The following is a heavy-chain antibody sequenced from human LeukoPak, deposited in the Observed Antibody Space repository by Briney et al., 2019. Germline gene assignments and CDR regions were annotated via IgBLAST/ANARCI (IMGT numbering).Heavy chain of an antibody. CDR1: GFTFSSYE. Sequence: GGSLRLSCAASGFTFSSYEMNWVRQAPGRWLEWVSYISSSGSNIYYADSVKGRFTISRDNAKNSLYLQMNSLRAEDTAVYYCARFVGFGELRDYWGQGTLVTVSS. J-gene: IGHJ4*02. V-gene: IGHV3-48*03. CDR2: ISSSGSNI. D-gene: IGHD3-10*01. CDR3: ARFVGFGELRDY.